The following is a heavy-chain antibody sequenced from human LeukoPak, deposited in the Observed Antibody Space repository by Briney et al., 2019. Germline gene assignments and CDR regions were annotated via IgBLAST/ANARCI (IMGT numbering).Heavy chain of an antibody. CDR1: GFTFSSYA. CDR2: ISGSGGST. D-gene: IGHD4-23*01. Sequence: GGSLRLSCAASGFTFSSYAMSWVRQAPGKGLEWVSAISGSGGSTYYADSVKGRFTISRDNSKNTLFLQMNSLRAEDTAVYYCAKDPNPGKNYYYYYYMDVWGKGTTVTVSS. J-gene: IGHJ6*03. V-gene: IGHV3-23*01. CDR3: AKDPNPGKNYYYYYYMDV.